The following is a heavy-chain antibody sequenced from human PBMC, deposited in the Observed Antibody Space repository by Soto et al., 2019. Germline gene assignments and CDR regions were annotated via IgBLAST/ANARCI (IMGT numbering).Heavy chain of an antibody. J-gene: IGHJ5*02. CDR1: GYTFTSYG. V-gene: IGHV1-18*01. CDR2: ISAYNGNT. Sequence: ASVKVSCKASGYTFTSYGISWVRQAPGQGLEWMGWISAYNGNTNYAQKLQGRVTMTTDTSTSTAYMELRSLRSDDTAVYYCARECDSSTSCHIINWFDPWGQGTLVTVSS. CDR3: ARECDSSTSCHIINWFDP. D-gene: IGHD2-2*02.